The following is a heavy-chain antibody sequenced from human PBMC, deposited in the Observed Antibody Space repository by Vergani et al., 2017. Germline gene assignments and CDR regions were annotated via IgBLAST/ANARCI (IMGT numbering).Heavy chain of an antibody. J-gene: IGHJ4*02. Sequence: EVQLLESGGGLVQPGGSLRLSCAASGFTFSSYAMSWVRQAPGKGLERVSAISGSGGSTYYADSVKGRFTISRDNSKNTLYLQMNSLRAEDTAVYYCAKDWDTVKVTPGPADDYWGQGTLVTVSS. V-gene: IGHV3-23*01. CDR3: AKDWDTVKVTPGPADDY. CDR2: ISGSGGST. CDR1: GFTFSSYA. D-gene: IGHD4-23*01.